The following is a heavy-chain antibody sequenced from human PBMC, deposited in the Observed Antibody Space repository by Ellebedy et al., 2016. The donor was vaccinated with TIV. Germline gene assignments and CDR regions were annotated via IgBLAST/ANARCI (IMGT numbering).Heavy chain of an antibody. Sequence: KVSCKGSGYSFTSYWIGWVRQMPGKGLEWMGIIYPGDSDTRYSPSFQGQVTISADKSISTAYLQWSSLKASDTAMYYCARQADSSGYYGWFDPWGQGTLVTVSS. J-gene: IGHJ5*02. CDR1: GYSFTSYW. V-gene: IGHV5-51*01. D-gene: IGHD3-22*01. CDR3: ARQADSSGYYGWFDP. CDR2: IYPGDSDT.